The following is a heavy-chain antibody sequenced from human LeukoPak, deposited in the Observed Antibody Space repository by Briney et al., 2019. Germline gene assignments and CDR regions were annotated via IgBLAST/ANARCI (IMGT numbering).Heavy chain of an antibody. Sequence: GGSLRLSCAASGFTFNSHAMHWVRQAPGKGLEWVAVISYDGSDKDYADSVKGRFTISRDNAKNSLYLQMNSLRAEDTAVYYCARDPLIAATVFDYWGQGTLVTVSS. CDR2: ISYDGSDK. CDR3: ARDPLIAATVFDY. D-gene: IGHD6-13*01. V-gene: IGHV3-30*04. J-gene: IGHJ4*02. CDR1: GFTFNSHA.